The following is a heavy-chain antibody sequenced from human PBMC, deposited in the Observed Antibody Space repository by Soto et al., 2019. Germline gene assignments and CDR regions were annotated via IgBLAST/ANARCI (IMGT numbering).Heavy chain of an antibody. CDR1: GGSISSYY. CDR2: IYYSGST. J-gene: IGHJ6*02. CDR3: ARGDYYYGMDV. V-gene: IGHV4-59*01. Sequence: SETLSLTCTVSGGSISSYYWSWIRQPPGKGLEWIGYIYYSGSTNYNPSLKSRVTISVDTSKNQFSLKLSSVTAADTAVYYCARGDYYYGMDVWGQGTTVTVSS.